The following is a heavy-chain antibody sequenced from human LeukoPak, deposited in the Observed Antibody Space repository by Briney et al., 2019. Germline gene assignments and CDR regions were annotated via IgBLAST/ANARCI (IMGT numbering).Heavy chain of an antibody. Sequence: GGSLRLSCAASGFTFSTYSMNWVRQAPGKGLEWVSYISSGSKTIYYADSVKGRFTISRDNAKNSLYLQMNSLRVEDTAMYYCATPFDYWGQGTLVTVSS. V-gene: IGHV3-48*01. CDR3: ATPFDY. CDR2: ISSGSKTI. J-gene: IGHJ4*02. CDR1: GFTFSTYS.